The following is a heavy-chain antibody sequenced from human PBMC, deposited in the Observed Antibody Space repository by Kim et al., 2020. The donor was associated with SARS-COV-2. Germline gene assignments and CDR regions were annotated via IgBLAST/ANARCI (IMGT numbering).Heavy chain of an antibody. Sequence: MYYADSLRGRFTISRDNDKNSLFLQMNRLRAEDTAVYYCARGPNYSPFDYWGQGTLVTVSS. D-gene: IGHD4-4*01. CDR2: M. CDR3: ARGPNYSPFDY. J-gene: IGHJ4*02. V-gene: IGHV3-48*03.